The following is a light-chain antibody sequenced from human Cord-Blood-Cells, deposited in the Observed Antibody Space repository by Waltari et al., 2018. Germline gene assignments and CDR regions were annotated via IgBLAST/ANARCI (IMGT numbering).Light chain of an antibody. CDR2: GAS. CDR1: QCVSSSY. J-gene: IGKJ1*01. Sequence: ELVLTQSPGTLSLSPGERATLSCRASQCVSSSYLAWYQQKPGQAPRLLIYGASSRATGIPDRFSGSGSGTDFTLTISRLEPEDFAVYYCQQYGSSPWTFGQGTKVEIK. CDR3: QQYGSSPWT. V-gene: IGKV3-20*01.